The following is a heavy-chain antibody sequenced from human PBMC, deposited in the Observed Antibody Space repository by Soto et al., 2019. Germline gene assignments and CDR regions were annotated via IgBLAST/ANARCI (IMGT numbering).Heavy chain of an antibody. V-gene: IGHV3-30*03. Sequence: QVQLVESGGGVVQPGRSLRLSCAASGFTVSSYGMHWVRQAPGKGLEWVAVISYDGSNKYYADSVKGRFTISRDNSKNTLYLQMNSLRAEDTAVYYCAIIAAVDYWGQGTLVTVSS. CDR3: AIIAAVDY. CDR2: ISYDGSNK. D-gene: IGHD6-6*01. J-gene: IGHJ4*02. CDR1: GFTVSSYG.